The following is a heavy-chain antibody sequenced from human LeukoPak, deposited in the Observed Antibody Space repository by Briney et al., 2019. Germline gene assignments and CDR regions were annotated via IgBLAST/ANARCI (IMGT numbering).Heavy chain of an antibody. CDR1: GFTFSSYG. D-gene: IGHD3-10*02. V-gene: IGHV3-30*02. J-gene: IGHJ4*02. CDR3: ANLWSGDYFDY. CDR2: IRYDGSNK. Sequence: GGSLRLSCAASGFTFSSYGMHWVRQAPGKGLEWVAFIRYDGSNKYYADSAKGRFTISRDNSKNTLYLQMNSLRAEDTALYYCANLWSGDYFDYWGQGTLVTVSS.